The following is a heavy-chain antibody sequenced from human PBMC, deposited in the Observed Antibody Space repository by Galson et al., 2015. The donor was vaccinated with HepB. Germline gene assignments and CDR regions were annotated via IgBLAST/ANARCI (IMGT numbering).Heavy chain of an antibody. CDR1: GGTFSSYA. D-gene: IGHD1-26*01. V-gene: IGHV1-69*04. CDR2: IIPILGIA. J-gene: IGHJ4*02. CDR3: ARSRGVGATYYFDY. Sequence: SVKVSCKASGGTFSSYAISWVRQAPGQGLEWMGRIIPILGIANYAQKLQDRVTITADKSTSTAYMELSSLRSEDTAVYYCARSRGVGATYYFDYWGQGTLVTVSS.